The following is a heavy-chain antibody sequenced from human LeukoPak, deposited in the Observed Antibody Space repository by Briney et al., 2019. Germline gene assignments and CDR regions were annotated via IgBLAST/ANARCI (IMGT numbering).Heavy chain of an antibody. D-gene: IGHD6-13*01. Sequence: PSETLSLTCTVSGGSISSYYWSWIRQPPGKGLEWIGYIYYSGSTNYNPSLKSRVTISVDTSKNQFSLKLSSVTAADTAVYYCARVKGYSSSWTHDYWGQGTLVTVSP. CDR1: GGSISSYY. CDR3: ARVKGYSSSWTHDY. V-gene: IGHV4-59*01. CDR2: IYYSGST. J-gene: IGHJ4*02.